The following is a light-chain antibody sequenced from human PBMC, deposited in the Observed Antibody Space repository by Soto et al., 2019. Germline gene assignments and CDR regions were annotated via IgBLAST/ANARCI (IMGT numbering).Light chain of an antibody. J-gene: IGLJ2*01. CDR1: SSDVGSYNL. CDR3: CSYAGSSTLV. V-gene: IGLV2-23*01. CDR2: EGS. Sequence: QSALTQPASVSGSPGQSITISCTGTSSDVGSYNLVSWYQQHPGKAPKLMIYEGSKRPSGVSNRFSGSKSGNTVSLTISGLQAEDEADYYCCSYAGSSTLVFGGGTKVTVL.